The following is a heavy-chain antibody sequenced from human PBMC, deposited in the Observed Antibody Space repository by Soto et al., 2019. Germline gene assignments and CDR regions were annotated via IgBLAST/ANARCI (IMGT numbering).Heavy chain of an antibody. CDR2: IYPGDSDP. J-gene: IGHJ4*02. V-gene: IGHV5-51*01. Sequence: GESLKISCKGSGYSFTSYWIGWVRQMPGKGLEWMGIIYPGDSDPRYSPSFQGQVTISADNSISTAYLQWSSLKASDTAMYYCARPGSAATDYFDYWGQGTLVTVSS. CDR1: GYSFTSYW. D-gene: IGHD2-15*01. CDR3: ARPGSAATDYFDY.